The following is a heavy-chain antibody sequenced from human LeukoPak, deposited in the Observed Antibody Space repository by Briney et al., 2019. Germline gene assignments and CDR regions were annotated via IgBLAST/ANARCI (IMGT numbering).Heavy chain of an antibody. Sequence: ASVKVSCKASGYTFTSYGINWVRKAPGQGLEWMGWISAYSGNTSYAQKFQGRVTMTRDMSTSRVYMELSSLRSEDTAVYYCASIAAAANFDYWGQGTLVTVSS. CDR2: ISAYSGNT. CDR3: ASIAAAANFDY. CDR1: GYTFTSYG. J-gene: IGHJ4*02. V-gene: IGHV1-18*01. D-gene: IGHD6-13*01.